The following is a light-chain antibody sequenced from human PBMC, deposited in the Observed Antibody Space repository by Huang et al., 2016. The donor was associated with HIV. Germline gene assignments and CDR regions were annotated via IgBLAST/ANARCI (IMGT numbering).Light chain of an antibody. Sequence: DIQMTQSPSTLSASVGDRVTITCRASQSISSWLAWYQQKPGKAPKLLFYKASNLESGVPSRLSGSGSGTEFTLTISSLQPDDFATYYCQQYNSYPLTFGGGTKVQIK. CDR3: QQYNSYPLT. V-gene: IGKV1-5*03. CDR2: KAS. CDR1: QSISSW. J-gene: IGKJ4*01.